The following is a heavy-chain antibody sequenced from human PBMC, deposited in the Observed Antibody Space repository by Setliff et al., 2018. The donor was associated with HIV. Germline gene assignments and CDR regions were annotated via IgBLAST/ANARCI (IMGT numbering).Heavy chain of an antibody. CDR2: IIPIFGTP. J-gene: IGHJ6*02. V-gene: IGHV1-69*13. D-gene: IGHD3-16*01. Sequence: SVKVSCKASGDIFSDYAISWVRQAPGQGLEWMGGIIPIFGTPSYAQKFQGRVTITADESTTTAYMELTSLRSEDTAIYYCARGLVEMAYYGMDVWGQGTTGHRL. CDR3: ARGLVEMAYYGMDV. CDR1: GDIFSDYA.